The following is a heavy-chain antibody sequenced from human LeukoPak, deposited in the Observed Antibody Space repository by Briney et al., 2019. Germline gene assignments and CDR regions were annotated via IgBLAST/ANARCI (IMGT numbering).Heavy chain of an antibody. CDR1: GYTFTSYG. V-gene: IGHV1-18*01. D-gene: IGHD2-2*02. Sequence: GASVKVSCKASGYTFTSYGISWVRQAPGQGLEWMGWISAYNGNTNYAQKLQGRVTMTTDTSTSTAYMELRSLRSDDTAVHYCASHRYCSSTSCYTYDYWGQGTLVTVSS. J-gene: IGHJ4*02. CDR3: ASHRYCSSTSCYTYDY. CDR2: ISAYNGNT.